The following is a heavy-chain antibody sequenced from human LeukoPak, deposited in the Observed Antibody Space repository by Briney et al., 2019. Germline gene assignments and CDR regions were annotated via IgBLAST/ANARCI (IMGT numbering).Heavy chain of an antibody. Sequence: GGSLSLSCAVSGFTITNSEVNWVRQAPGKGPEWLSHITKTGSAIYYADSVKGRFTVSRDNAKNSLYVQMNSLTAEDTAVYYCVRGVVGGTNHWGRGTLVTVSS. D-gene: IGHD1-26*01. V-gene: IGHV3-48*03. CDR2: ITKTGSAI. CDR1: GFTITNSE. CDR3: VRGVVGGTNH. J-gene: IGHJ4*02.